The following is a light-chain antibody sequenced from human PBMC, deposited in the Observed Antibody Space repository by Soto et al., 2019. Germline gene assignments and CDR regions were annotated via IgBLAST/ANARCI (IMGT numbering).Light chain of an antibody. CDR1: QSVSRSY. J-gene: IGKJ1*01. CDR2: GAS. CDR3: QQYGSSPPWT. V-gene: IGKV3-20*01. Sequence: EIVLTQSPGTLSLSPGERATLSCRASQSVSRSYLAWYQQKPGQAPRLLIYGASSRATGIPDRFSGSGSGTNFTLNNSRLEPEDFAVYYCQQYGSSPPWTFGQGTKVEIK.